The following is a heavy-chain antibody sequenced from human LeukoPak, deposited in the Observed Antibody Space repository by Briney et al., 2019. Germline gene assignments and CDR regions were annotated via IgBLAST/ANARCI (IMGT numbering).Heavy chain of an antibody. CDR1: GFTFSSYE. D-gene: IGHD3-22*01. V-gene: IGHV3-48*03. J-gene: IGHJ3*02. CDR3: ARDKRDYYDSSGYLGAFDI. Sequence: GGSLRLSCAASGFTFSSYEMNWVRQAPGKGLEWVSYISSSGSTIYYADSVKGRFTISRDNAKNSLYLQMNSLRAEDTAVYYCARDKRDYYDSSGYLGAFDIWGQGTMVTVSS. CDR2: ISSSGSTI.